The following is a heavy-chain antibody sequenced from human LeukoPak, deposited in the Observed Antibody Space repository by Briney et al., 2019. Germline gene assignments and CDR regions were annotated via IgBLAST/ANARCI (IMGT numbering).Heavy chain of an antibody. CDR3: ARDRYYVPDY. D-gene: IGHD3-16*01. J-gene: IGHJ4*02. CDR1: GFSFSTSW. CDR2: ITSDGRTT. Sequence: GGSLRLSCAASGFSFSTSWMHWFRQGPGRGLVWVSRITSDGRTTIYADSVKGRLSISRDNSKNTLFLQMNSLRADDTVVYYCARDRYYVPDYWGQGTLVTVSS. V-gene: IGHV3-74*01.